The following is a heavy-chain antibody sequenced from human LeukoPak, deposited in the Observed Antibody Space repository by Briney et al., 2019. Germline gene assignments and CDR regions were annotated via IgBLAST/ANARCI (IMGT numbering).Heavy chain of an antibody. CDR3: ARIYSSSWYEVDY. CDR1: GYTFTSYD. Sequence: ASVKVSCKASGYTFTSYDINWVRQATGQGLEWMGWMNPNSGNTGYAQKFQGRVTMTRDTSISTAYMELSSLRSEDTAVYYCARIYSSSWYEVDYWGQGTLVTVSS. CDR2: MNPNSGNT. J-gene: IGHJ4*02. D-gene: IGHD6-13*01. V-gene: IGHV1-8*01.